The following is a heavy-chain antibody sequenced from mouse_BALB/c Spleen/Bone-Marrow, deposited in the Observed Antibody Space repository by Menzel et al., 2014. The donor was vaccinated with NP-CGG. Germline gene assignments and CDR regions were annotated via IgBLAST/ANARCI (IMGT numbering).Heavy chain of an antibody. J-gene: IGHJ1*01. CDR1: GFNIKDTY. V-gene: IGHV14-3*02. CDR3: AKYNYGLYFDV. D-gene: IGHD1-3*01. CDR2: IDPANGNT. Sequence: VQLQQSGAELVKPGASVKSSCTASGFNIKDTYIHWVKQRPEQGLEWIGRIDPANGNTKYDPKFQGKATITADTSSNSAYLQLSSLTSEDTAVYYCAKYNYGLYFDVWGAGTTVTVSS.